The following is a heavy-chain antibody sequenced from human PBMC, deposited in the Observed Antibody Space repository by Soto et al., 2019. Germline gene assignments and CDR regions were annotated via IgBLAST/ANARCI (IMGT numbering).Heavy chain of an antibody. D-gene: IGHD3-22*01. J-gene: IGHJ4*02. CDR2: INPSGGST. CDR1: GYTFTICY. Sequence: ASVKVSCKASGYTFTICYRHWVRQATGQGLEWMGIINPSGGSTSYAQKFQGRVTMTRDTSTSTVYMELSSLRSEDTAVYYCARDRDYYDSSGYYCYFDYWGQGTLVTVSS. V-gene: IGHV1-46*01. CDR3: ARDRDYYDSSGYYCYFDY.